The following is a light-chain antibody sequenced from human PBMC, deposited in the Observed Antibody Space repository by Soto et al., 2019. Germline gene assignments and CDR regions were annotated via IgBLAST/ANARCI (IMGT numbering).Light chain of an antibody. CDR3: QQYYNSPLT. V-gene: IGKV4-1*01. Sequence: DIVMTQSPHSLAVSLGERDTINCKSSQSVLSSSDNRNYLAWYQQKAGQSPKLLIYWASSRESGVPDRFSGAGSGTDFTLNISSLQAEDVAVYYCQQYYNSPLTFGGGTKVEIK. CDR2: WAS. CDR1: QSVLSSSDNRNY. J-gene: IGKJ4*01.